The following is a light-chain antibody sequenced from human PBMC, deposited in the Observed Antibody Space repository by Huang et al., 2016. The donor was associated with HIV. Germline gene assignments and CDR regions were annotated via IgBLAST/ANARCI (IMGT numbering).Light chain of an antibody. CDR3: QQSDSTPYT. J-gene: IGKJ2*01. CDR2: AAS. CDR1: ESFSSS. V-gene: IGKV1-39*01. Sequence: DIQMTQSPSSLSASVGDRVTISCRSSESFSSSLNWYQQRPGKAPKLLIYAASSLQSGVPSRFSGSGSGTDFSLTINRLQPEDCATYYCQQSDSTPYTFGQGTKLEIK.